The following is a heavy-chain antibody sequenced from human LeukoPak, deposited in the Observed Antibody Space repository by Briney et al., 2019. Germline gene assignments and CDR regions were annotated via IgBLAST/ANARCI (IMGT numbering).Heavy chain of an antibody. Sequence: GGSLRLSCAASGFTFSSYWMHWVRQAPGKGLVWVSLISGDGSTTIYADSVKGRFTISRDNAKNSLYLQMNSLRAEDTAVYYCARVAVPRFLEWSHFDYWGQGTLVTVSS. CDR1: GFTFSSYW. V-gene: IGHV3-74*01. CDR3: ARVAVPRFLEWSHFDY. J-gene: IGHJ4*02. D-gene: IGHD3-3*01. CDR2: ISGDGSTT.